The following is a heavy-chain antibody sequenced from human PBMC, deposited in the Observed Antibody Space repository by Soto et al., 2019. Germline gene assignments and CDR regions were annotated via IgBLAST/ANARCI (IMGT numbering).Heavy chain of an antibody. CDR1: GFTFSSYW. Sequence: EVQLVESGGGLVQPGGSLRLSCAASGFTFSSYWMSWVRQAPGKGLEWVANIKQEGSEKYYVDSVKGRFTISRDNAKNSLYLKMDCLRAEDTAVYYCAREAYYDFWSGYNDQKKYYFDYWGQGTLVTVSS. D-gene: IGHD3-3*01. CDR2: IKQEGSEK. CDR3: AREAYYDFWSGYNDQKKYYFDY. V-gene: IGHV3-7*01. J-gene: IGHJ4*02.